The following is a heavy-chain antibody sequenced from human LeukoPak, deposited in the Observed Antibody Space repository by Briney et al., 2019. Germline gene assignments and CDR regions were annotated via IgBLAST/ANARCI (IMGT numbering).Heavy chain of an antibody. V-gene: IGHV3-43*02. CDR3: AKPNNYYDSSGYPVAYYYYYMDV. D-gene: IGHD3-22*01. CDR1: GFTFDDSA. Sequence: GXXLRLSCAASGFTFDDSAMHWVRQAPGRGLEWVSLITGNGTTTYYADSVKGRLTISRDNNKNSLYLHMHSLKTEDTAFYYCAKPNNYYDSSGYPVAYYYYYMDVWGKGATVTVSS. CDR2: ITGNGTTT. J-gene: IGHJ6*03.